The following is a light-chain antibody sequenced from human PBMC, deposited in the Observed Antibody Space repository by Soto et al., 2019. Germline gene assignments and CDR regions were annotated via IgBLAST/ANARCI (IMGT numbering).Light chain of an antibody. J-gene: IGLJ2*01. Sequence: QSVLTQPPSVSGAPGQRVTIPCTGSSSNIGAGYDVHWYQQLPGTAPKLLIYGNSNRPSGVPDRFSGSKSGTSASLAITGLQAEDEADYYCQSYDSSDRVFGGGTKLTVL. CDR2: GNS. V-gene: IGLV1-40*01. CDR1: SSNIGAGYD. CDR3: QSYDSSDRV.